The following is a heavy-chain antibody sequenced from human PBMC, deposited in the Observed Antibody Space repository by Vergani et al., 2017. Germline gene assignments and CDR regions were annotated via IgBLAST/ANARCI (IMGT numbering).Heavy chain of an antibody. CDR2: ISWNSGSI. CDR1: GFTFDDYA. Sequence: EVPLVESGGGLVQPGRSLRLSCAASGFTFDDYAMHWVRKAPGKGLEWVSGISWNSGSIGYADSVKGRFTISRDNAKNSLYLQMTSLRAEDTALYYCAKTYYYDSSGIPGGRYYFDYWGQGTLVTVSS. D-gene: IGHD3-22*01. V-gene: IGHV3-9*01. J-gene: IGHJ4*02. CDR3: AKTYYYDSSGIPGGRYYFDY.